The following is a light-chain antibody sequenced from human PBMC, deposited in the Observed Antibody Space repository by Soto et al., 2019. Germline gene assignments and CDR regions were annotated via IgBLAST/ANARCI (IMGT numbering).Light chain of an antibody. J-gene: IGLJ3*02. CDR1: TGAVISNYY. Sequence: QAVVTQEPSLTVSPGGTVTLTCASSTGAVISNYYPSWFQQKPGQAPGALIYSSNNKQSWTPARFSGSLLGGKAALTLSNVQPEDEADYYCLLYYSGAWVFGGGTKLTVL. CDR3: LLYYSGAWV. CDR2: SSN. V-gene: IGLV7-43*01.